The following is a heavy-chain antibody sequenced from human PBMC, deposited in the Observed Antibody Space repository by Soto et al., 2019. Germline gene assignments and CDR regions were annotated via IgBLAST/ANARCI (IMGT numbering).Heavy chain of an antibody. J-gene: IGHJ4*02. CDR1: GGSVNNDY. CDR3: VGTGTTDDY. Sequence: SEALSLTCTVSGGSVNNDYWTWIRQPPGKGLEWIGYIYSSGSSYYNPSLKGRLTISIDTSKNQFSLKLNSVTVADTAIYYCVGTGTTDDYWGRGTLVTVSS. D-gene: IGHD1-1*01. CDR2: IYSSGSS. V-gene: IGHV4-4*09.